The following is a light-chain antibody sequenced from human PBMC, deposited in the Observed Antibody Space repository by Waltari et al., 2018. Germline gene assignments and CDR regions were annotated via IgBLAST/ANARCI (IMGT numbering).Light chain of an antibody. CDR1: NWEDNY. Sequence: SIDLPSPPSVSGPPGQTASTTSPGDNWEDNYVGWYQQKPGQSPVMVIYQDTRRPSEIPERFSGSSSGNTATLTISGTQAVDEADYYCQAWDSRTYVVFGGGTKLTVL. V-gene: IGLV3-1*01. J-gene: IGLJ2*01. CDR2: QDT. CDR3: QAWDSRTYVV.